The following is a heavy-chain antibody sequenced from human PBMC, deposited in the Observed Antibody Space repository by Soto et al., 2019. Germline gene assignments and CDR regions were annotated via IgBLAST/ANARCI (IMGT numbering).Heavy chain of an antibody. CDR2: ISWNSGSI. CDR3: AKDKSYYYYGMDV. V-gene: IGHV3-9*01. J-gene: IGHJ6*02. Sequence: EVQLVESGGGLVQPGRSLRLSCAASGFTFDGYAMHWVRQAPGKGLEWVSGISWNSGSIDYADSVKGRFTISRDNAKNSLYLQMNSLRAEDTALYYCAKDKSYYYYGMDVWGQGTTVTVSS. CDR1: GFTFDGYA.